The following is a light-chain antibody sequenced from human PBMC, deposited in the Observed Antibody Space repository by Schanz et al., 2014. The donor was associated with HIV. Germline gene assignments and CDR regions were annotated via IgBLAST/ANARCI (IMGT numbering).Light chain of an antibody. J-gene: IGLJ1*01. CDR1: SSNIGNNA. CDR3: AAWDDSLSGYV. CDR2: YDD. Sequence: QSVLTQPPSVSEAPRQRVTISCSGSSSNIGNNAVNWYQQLPGKAPKLLIYYDDLLPSGVSDRFSGSKSDTSASLAISGLQSEDEADYYCAAWDDSLSGYVFGTGTKVTVL. V-gene: IGLV1-36*01.